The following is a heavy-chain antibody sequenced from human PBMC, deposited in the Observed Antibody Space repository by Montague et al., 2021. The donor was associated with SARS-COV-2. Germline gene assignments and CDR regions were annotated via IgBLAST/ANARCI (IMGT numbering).Heavy chain of an antibody. V-gene: IGHV4-38-2*02. J-gene: IGHJ4*02. CDR2: NYLHGNA. CDR3: ARGRVTRAGFDY. CDR1: GYFIGTGYY. D-gene: IGHD2-21*02. Sequence: SETLSLTCSVSGYFIGTGYYWGWIRQSPGKGLEWIGSNYLHGNAYYNPSLNSRVTISLDTSDNQFSLRLTSVTTSDAAVYYCARGRVTRAGFDYWGQGIRVIVSS.